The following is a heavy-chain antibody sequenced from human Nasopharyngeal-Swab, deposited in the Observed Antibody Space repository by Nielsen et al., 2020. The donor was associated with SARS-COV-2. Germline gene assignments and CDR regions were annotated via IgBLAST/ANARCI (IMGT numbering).Heavy chain of an antibody. V-gene: IGHV4-39*07. CDR2: IYYSGST. CDR3: ARDNSKWEPRFWFDP. D-gene: IGHD1-26*01. Sequence: RQAPGKGLEWIGSIYYSGSTNYNPSLKSRVTISVDTSKNQFSLKLSSATAADTAVYYCARDNSKWEPRFWFDPWGQGTLVTVSS. J-gene: IGHJ5*02.